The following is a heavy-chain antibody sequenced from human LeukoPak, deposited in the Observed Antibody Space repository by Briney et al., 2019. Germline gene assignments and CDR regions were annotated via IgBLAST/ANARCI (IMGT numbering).Heavy chain of an antibody. CDR3: ARRRYFDY. CDR1: GFTFDDYA. V-gene: IGHV3-9*01. J-gene: IGHJ4*02. CDR2: ISWNSGSI. Sequence: PGGSLRLSCAASGFTFDDYAMHWVRQAPGKGLEWVSGISWNSGSIGYADSVKGRFTISRDNSKNTLYLQMNSLRAEDTAVYYCARRRYFDYWGQGTLVTVSS. D-gene: IGHD1-14*01.